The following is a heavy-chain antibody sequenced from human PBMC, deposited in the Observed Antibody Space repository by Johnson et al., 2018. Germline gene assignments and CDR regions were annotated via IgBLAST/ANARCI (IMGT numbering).Heavy chain of an antibody. D-gene: IGHD2-2*01. J-gene: IGHJ6*02. CDR3: ARENIVVVPTADGYYGMDV. V-gene: IGHV4-34*01. CDR2: INHSGSP. Sequence: QVQLQQWGAGLLKPSETLSLTCAVYGGSFSDYYWSWVRQPPGKGLEWIGEINHSGSPNYNPSLKSRVTMSIDTSKNQFSLKLTSVTAADTALYYCARENIVVVPTADGYYGMDVWGQGTTVTVSS. CDR1: GGSFSDYY.